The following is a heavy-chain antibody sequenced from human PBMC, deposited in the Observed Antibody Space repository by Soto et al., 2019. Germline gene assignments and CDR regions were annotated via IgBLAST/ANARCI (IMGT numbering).Heavy chain of an antibody. CDR3: ARGGPPYYYYYYMDV. D-gene: IGHD5-12*01. V-gene: IGHV3-74*01. J-gene: IGHJ6*03. CDR2: INSDGSST. Sequence: EVQLVESGGGLVQPGGSLRLSCAASGFTFSSYWMHWVRQAPGKGLVWVSRINSDGSSTSYADSVKGRVTISRDNAKNTLYLQMNSLRAEDTAVDYCARGGPPYYYYYYMDVWGKGTTVTVSS. CDR1: GFTFSSYW.